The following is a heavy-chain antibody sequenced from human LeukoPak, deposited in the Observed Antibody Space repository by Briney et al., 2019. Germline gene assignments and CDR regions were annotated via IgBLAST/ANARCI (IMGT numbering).Heavy chain of an antibody. J-gene: IGHJ4*02. D-gene: IGHD3-3*01. V-gene: IGHV4-59*08. CDR3: ARGRQSYYDFWSGYFFDY. CDR1: GGSISSYY. Sequence: PSETLSLTCTVSGGSISSYYWSWIRQPPGKGLEWIGYIYYSGSTNYNPSLKSRVTISVDTSKNQFSLKLSSVTAADTAVYYCARGRQSYYDFWSGYFFDYWCQGTLVTVSS. CDR2: IYYSGST.